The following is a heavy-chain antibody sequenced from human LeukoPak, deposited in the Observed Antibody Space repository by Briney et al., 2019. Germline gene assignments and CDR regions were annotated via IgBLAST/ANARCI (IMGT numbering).Heavy chain of an antibody. D-gene: IGHD1-26*01. CDR3: AKDRISGWELPGRFDY. CDR2: ISWNSGSI. V-gene: IGHV3-9*03. Sequence: PGRSLRLSCAASGFTFDDYAMHWVRQAPGKGLEWVSGISWNSGSIGYADSVKGRFTISRDNAKNSLYLQMNSLRAEDMALYYCAKDRISGWELPGRFDYWGQGTLVTVSS. J-gene: IGHJ4*02. CDR1: GFTFDDYA.